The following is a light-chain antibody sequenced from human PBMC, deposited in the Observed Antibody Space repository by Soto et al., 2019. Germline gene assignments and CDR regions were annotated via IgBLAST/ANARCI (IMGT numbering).Light chain of an antibody. CDR2: AAS. V-gene: IGKV1-39*01. CDR1: QSISRS. Sequence: DIQMIQSPSSLSASVGDRVTITCRASQSISRSLNWYQQKPGKAPRLLIYAASSLQNGVPSRFSGSGSGTDFTLTISSLQPEDAAIYSCQQSYNSPMYTFGQGTTLEIK. J-gene: IGKJ2*01. CDR3: QQSYNSPMYT.